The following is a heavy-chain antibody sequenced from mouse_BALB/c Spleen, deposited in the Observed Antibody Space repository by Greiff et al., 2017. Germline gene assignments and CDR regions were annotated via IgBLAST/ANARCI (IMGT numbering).Heavy chain of an antibody. CDR2: INPNNGGT. J-gene: IGHJ2*02. Sequence: EVQLQQSGPELVKPGASVKMSCKASGYTFTDYSMQWVKQSHGKSLEWIGDINPNNGGTSYNQKFKGKATLTVDKSSSTAYMQLNSLTSEDSAVYYCARRGCTPYFDYGGQGASRKGS. CDR3: ARRGCTPYFDY. V-gene: IGHV1-26*01. CDR1: GYTFTDYS.